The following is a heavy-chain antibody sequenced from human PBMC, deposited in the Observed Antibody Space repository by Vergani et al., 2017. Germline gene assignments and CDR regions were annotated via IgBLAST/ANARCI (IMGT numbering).Heavy chain of an antibody. V-gene: IGHV5-51*01. CDR2: IYPADSDT. CDR3: ARHTTYTDS. D-gene: IGHD1-1*01. Sequence: EVELVQSGPEMRTPGESLKISCKGSEYSFGNYWIGWVRQMPGKGLEWMGIIYPADSDTRYSPSFQGQVTISADKSISTAFLQLDSLKASDTALYYCARHTTYTDSGGQGTLVTVSS. J-gene: IGHJ4*02. CDR1: EYSFGNYW.